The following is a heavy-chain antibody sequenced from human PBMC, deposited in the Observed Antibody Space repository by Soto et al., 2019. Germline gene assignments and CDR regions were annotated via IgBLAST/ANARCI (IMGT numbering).Heavy chain of an antibody. Sequence: QVQLVESGGGLVQPGGSLRLSCTASGFTFSDYYMTWIRQAPGKGLESVSYISSSGTRMYYAYSVKRRFTISRDNPKNSLYLQLTSLRAEDTAVYYCAREYYDVLTDYYRYYYIDVWGKGLTVTVSS. D-gene: IGHD3-9*01. CDR2: ISSSGTRM. CDR3: AREYYDVLTDYYRYYYIDV. CDR1: GFTFSDYY. J-gene: IGHJ6*03. V-gene: IGHV3-11*01.